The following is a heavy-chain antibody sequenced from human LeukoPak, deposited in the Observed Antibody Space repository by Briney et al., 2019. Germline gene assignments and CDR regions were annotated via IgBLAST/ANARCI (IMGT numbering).Heavy chain of an antibody. CDR3: ARQKDITMIVVVTPFDY. D-gene: IGHD3-22*01. V-gene: IGHV4-39*01. J-gene: IGHJ4*02. Sequence: SETLSLTCTASGGSISSSSYYWGWIRQPPGKGLEWIGSIYYSGSTYYNPYLKSRVTISVDTSKNQFSLKLSSVTAADTAVYYCARQKDITMIVVVTPFDYWGQGTLVTVSS. CDR2: IYYSGST. CDR1: GGSISSSSYY.